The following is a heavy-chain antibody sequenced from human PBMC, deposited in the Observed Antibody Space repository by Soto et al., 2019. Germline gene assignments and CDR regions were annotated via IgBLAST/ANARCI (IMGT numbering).Heavy chain of an antibody. D-gene: IGHD2-15*01. CDR1: GFTFRTYT. Sequence: EVQLVESGGGLVKPGGSLRLSCISSGFTFRTYTMNWVRQAPGKGLEWVSGICGFSPYTFYAESVKGRFTISRDNAKNSRSLQMNSLRAEDTAVYYCARDRGYDAHDYYYNAMDVWGQGTTVTVSS. J-gene: IGHJ6*02. V-gene: IGHV3-21*01. CDR3: ARDRGYDAHDYYYNAMDV. CDR2: ICGFSPYT.